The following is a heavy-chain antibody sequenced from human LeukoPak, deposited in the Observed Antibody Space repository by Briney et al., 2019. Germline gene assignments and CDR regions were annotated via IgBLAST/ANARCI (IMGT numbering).Heavy chain of an antibody. CDR1: GFSFSSYS. D-gene: IGHD3-10*02. CDR3: ARSQKSRFGELLRPFDY. J-gene: IGHJ4*02. Sequence: GGSLRLSCAASGFSFSSYSMNWVRQAPGKGLEWVSYISTSSSTIYYADSVKGRFTISRDNAKNSLYLQMNSLRAEDTAVYYCARSQKSRFGELLRPFDYWGQGTLVTVSS. CDR2: ISTSSSTI. V-gene: IGHV3-48*01.